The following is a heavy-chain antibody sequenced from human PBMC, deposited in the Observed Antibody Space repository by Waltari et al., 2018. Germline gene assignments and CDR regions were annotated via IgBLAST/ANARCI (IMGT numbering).Heavy chain of an antibody. V-gene: IGHV4-61*02. Sequence: QVQLQESGPGLVKPSQTLSLTCTVSGGSISSVSYYWSWIRQPAGKGLGWIGRIYTSWSTNYNPSLKSRVTISVDTSKNQFSLKLSSVTAADTAVYYCARDFGDFWSGYYGWYYYGMDVWGQGTTVTVSS. CDR2: IYTSWST. CDR3: ARDFGDFWSGYYGWYYYGMDV. J-gene: IGHJ6*02. D-gene: IGHD3-3*01. CDR1: GGSISSVSYY.